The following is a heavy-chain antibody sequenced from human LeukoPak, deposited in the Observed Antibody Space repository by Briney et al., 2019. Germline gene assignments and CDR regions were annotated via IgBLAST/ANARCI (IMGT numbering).Heavy chain of an antibody. Sequence: PSETLSLTCSVSGGSFSSYYWTWIRQPPGKGLEWIGYIDHSGSTNYNPSLKSRVTISSDTSKNQFSLKLSSVTAADTAVYYCARLHGQLLWGIGYYYYMDVWGKGTTLTISS. V-gene: IGHV4-59*12. CDR2: IDHSGST. D-gene: IGHD2-2*01. CDR3: ARLHGQLLWGIGYYYYMDV. CDR1: GGSFSSYY. J-gene: IGHJ6*03.